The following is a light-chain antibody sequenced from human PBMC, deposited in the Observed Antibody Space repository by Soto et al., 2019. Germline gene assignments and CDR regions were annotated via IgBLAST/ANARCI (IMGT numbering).Light chain of an antibody. CDR2: NNN. J-gene: IGLJ2*01. CDR3: AAWDDSLSGPVV. Sequence: QSVLTQPPSASGTPGQRVTISCSGSSSNIGSNSVYWYQQLPGTAPRLLIYNNNQRPSGVPDRFSGSKSGTSASLAIGGLRSEDEANYYCAAWDDSLSGPVVFGGGTKLTVL. V-gene: IGLV1-47*02. CDR1: SSNIGSNS.